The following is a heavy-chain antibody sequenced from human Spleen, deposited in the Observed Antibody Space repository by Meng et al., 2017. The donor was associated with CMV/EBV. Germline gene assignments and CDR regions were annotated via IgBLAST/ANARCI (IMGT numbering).Heavy chain of an antibody. J-gene: IGHJ6*02. D-gene: IGHD2-2*01. CDR1: GYTFTGYY. CDR3: ASDTLGYCSSTTCMDV. CDR2: IIPILGIA. Sequence: SVKVSCKASGYTFTGYYMNWVRQAPGQGLEWMGRIIPILGIANYAQKFQGRVTITADKSTSTAYMELSSLRSEDTAVYYCASDTLGYCSSTTCMDVWGQGTTVTVSS. V-gene: IGHV1-69*04.